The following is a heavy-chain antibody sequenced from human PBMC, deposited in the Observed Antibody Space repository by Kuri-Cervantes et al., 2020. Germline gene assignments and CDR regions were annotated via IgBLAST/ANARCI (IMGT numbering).Heavy chain of an antibody. CDR1: GFTFSSYG. D-gene: IGHD3-10*01. Sequence: GGSLRLSCAASGFTFSSYGMHWVRQAPGKGLEWVAVISYDGSNKYYADSVKGRFTISRDNSKNTLYLQMNSLRAEDTAVYYCAREGAYYSTLDVWGQGTTVTVSS. V-gene: IGHV3-30*03. CDR2: ISYDGSNK. CDR3: AREGAYYSTLDV. J-gene: IGHJ6*02.